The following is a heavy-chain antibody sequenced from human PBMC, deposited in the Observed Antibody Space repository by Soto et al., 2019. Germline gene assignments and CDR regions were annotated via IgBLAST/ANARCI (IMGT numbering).Heavy chain of an antibody. D-gene: IGHD3-3*01. CDR2: ISSSGSTI. Sequence: GGSLRLSCAASGFTFSDYYMSWIRQAPGKRLEWVSYISSSGSTIYYADSVKGRFTISRDNAKNSLYLQMNSLRAEDTAVYYCATEQRVAIFGVASDAFDIWGQGTMVTVSS. V-gene: IGHV3-11*01. CDR1: GFTFSDYY. CDR3: ATEQRVAIFGVASDAFDI. J-gene: IGHJ3*02.